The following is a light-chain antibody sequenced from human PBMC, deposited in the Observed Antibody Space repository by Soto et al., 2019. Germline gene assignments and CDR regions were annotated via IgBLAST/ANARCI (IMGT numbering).Light chain of an antibody. CDR2: EGS. CDR1: SSDIGSYNL. J-gene: IGLJ2*01. CDR3: SSYAGSNVLVV. Sequence: QSALTQPGSVSGSPGQSITISCSGTSSDIGSYNLVSWYQQHPGKAPKVIIFEGSRLPSGVSSRFSGSKSGNTASLTISGFRPEDEADYYCSSYAGSNVLVVFGGGTKLTDL. V-gene: IGLV2-23*01.